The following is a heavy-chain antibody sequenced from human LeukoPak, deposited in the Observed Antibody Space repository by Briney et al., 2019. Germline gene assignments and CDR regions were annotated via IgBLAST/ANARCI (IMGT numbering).Heavy chain of an antibody. D-gene: IGHD4-17*01. CDR3: ARNYGRFDP. CDR2: INHSGST. CDR1: GGSFSGYY. J-gene: IGHJ5*02. Sequence: SETLSLTCAVYGGSFSGYYWSWIRKPPGKGLEWIGEINHSGSTNYNPSLKSRVTISVDTSKNQCSLKLSSVTAADTAVYYCARNYGRFDPWGQGTLVTVSS. V-gene: IGHV4-34*01.